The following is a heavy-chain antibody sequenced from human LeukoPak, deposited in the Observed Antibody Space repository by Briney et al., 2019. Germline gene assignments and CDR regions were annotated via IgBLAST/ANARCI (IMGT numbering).Heavy chain of an antibody. J-gene: IGHJ4*02. CDR3: AKDDSGYDNGFFDY. CDR1: GFTFDDYA. Sequence: PGGSLRLSCAASGFTFDDYAMHWARQAPGKGLEWVSGISWNSGSIGYADSVKGRFTISRDNAKNSLYLQMNSLRAEDMALYYCAKDDSGYDNGFFDYWGQGTLVTVSS. D-gene: IGHD5-12*01. V-gene: IGHV3-9*03. CDR2: ISWNSGSI.